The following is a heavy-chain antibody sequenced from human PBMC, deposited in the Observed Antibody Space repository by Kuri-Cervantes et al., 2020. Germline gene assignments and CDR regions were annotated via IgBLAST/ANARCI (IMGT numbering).Heavy chain of an antibody. V-gene: IGHV4-61*02. CDR1: GGSISSGSYY. Sequence: LRLSCTVSGGSISSGSYYWSWIRQPAGKGLEWIGRIYASGSTNYNPSLKSRVTISVDTSKNQFSLKLSSVTAADTAVYYCARGGFWADYWGQGTLVTVSS. D-gene: IGHD3-16*01. CDR2: IYASGST. CDR3: ARGGFWADY. J-gene: IGHJ4*02.